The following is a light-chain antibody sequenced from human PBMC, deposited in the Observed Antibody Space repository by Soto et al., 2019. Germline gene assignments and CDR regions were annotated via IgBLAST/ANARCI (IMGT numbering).Light chain of an antibody. CDR3: SSYTTSSTDV. CDR2: EVS. Sequence: QSALTQPASVSGSPGQSVTISCTGTSSDVGSHNLVSWYQQHPGKAPKLMIYEVSDRPSGVSNRFSGSKSGNTASLTISGLQAEDEADYYCSSYTTSSTDVFGTGTKLTVL. V-gene: IGLV2-14*02. J-gene: IGLJ1*01. CDR1: SSDVGSHNL.